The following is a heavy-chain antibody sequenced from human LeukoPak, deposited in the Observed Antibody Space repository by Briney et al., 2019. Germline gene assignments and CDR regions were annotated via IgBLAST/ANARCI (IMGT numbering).Heavy chain of an antibody. CDR1: GYTFTGYY. D-gene: IGHD3-9*01. CDR2: INPNSGGT. V-gene: IGHV1-2*02. J-gene: IGHJ4*02. CDR3: ARYPRSWTLTGLADY. Sequence: ASVKVSCKASGYTFTGYYMHWVRQAPGQGLEWMGWINPNSGGTNYAQKFQGRVTMTRDTPISTAYMELSRLRSDDTAVYYCARYPRSWTLTGLADYWGQGTLVTVSS.